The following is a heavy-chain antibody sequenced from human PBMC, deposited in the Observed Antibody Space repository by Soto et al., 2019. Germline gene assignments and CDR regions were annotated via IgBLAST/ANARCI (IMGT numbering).Heavy chain of an antibody. CDR2: ISYDGSNK. Sequence: QVQLVESGGGVVQHGRSLRLSCAASGFTFSSYGMHWVRQAPGKGLEGVAVISYDGSNKYYADSVKGRFTISRDNSKNNLYLQMKSLRAEETAVYYCAKVSGASEYYDFWSGYWAGPYSYYGMDVWGQGTTVTVSS. CDR1: GFTFSSYG. J-gene: IGHJ6*02. D-gene: IGHD3-3*01. V-gene: IGHV3-30*18. CDR3: AKVSGASEYYDFWSGYWAGPYSYYGMDV.